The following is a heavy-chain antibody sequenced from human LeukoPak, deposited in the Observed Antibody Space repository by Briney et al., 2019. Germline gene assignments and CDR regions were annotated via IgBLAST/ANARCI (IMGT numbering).Heavy chain of an antibody. D-gene: IGHD2-21*01. V-gene: IGHV3-30*18. CDR1: GFTFSSYG. CDR2: ISYDGSNK. J-gene: IGHJ3*02. Sequence: HPGGSLRLSCAASGFTFSSYGMHWVRQAPGKGLEWVAVISYDGSNKYYADSVKGRFTISRDNSKNTLYLQMNSPRAEDTAVYYCAKVSGAYTIHDAFDIWGQGTMVTVSS. CDR3: AKVSGAYTIHDAFDI.